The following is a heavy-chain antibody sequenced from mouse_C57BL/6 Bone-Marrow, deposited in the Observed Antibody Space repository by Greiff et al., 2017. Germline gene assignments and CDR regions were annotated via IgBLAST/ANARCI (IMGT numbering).Heavy chain of an antibody. CDR2: IYPGSGST. J-gene: IGHJ3*01. CDR3: ARRNYYGSSYLFAY. V-gene: IGHV1-55*01. CDR1: GYTFTSYW. D-gene: IGHD1-1*01. Sequence: VQLKQPGAELVKPGTSVKMSCKASGYTFTSYWITWVKQRPGQGLEWIGDIYPGSGSTNYNEKFKSKATLTVDTSSSTAYMQLSSLTSEDSAVYYCARRNYYGSSYLFAYWGQGTLVTVSA.